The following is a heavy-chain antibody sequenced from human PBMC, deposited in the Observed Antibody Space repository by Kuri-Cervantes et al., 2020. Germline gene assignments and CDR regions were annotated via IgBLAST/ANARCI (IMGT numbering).Heavy chain of an antibody. CDR1: GFTFDDYA. CDR3: AKDRKGYYYYMDV. J-gene: IGHJ6*03. CDR2: ISWNSGSI. V-gene: IGHV3-9*01. Sequence: LSLTCAASGFTFDDYAMYWVRQAPGKGLEWVSGISWNSGSIGYADSVKGRFTISRDNAKNSLYLQMNSLRAEDTALYYCAKDRKGYYYYMDVWGKGTTVTVSS.